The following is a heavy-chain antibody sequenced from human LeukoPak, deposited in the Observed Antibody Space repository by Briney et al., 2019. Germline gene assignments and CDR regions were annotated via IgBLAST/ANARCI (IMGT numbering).Heavy chain of an antibody. CDR2: ISGSGGST. J-gene: IGHJ4*02. Sequence: GGSLRLSCAASGFTFSSYAMSWVRQAPRKGLEWVLAISGSGGSTYYADSVKGRFTISRDNSKNTLYLQMNSLRAEDTAVYYCARGLYSSDYWGQGTLVTVSS. D-gene: IGHD6-13*01. CDR1: GFTFSSYA. V-gene: IGHV3-23*01. CDR3: ARGLYSSDY.